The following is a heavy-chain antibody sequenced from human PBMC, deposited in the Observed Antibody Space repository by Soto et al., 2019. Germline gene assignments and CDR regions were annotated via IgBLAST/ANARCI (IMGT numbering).Heavy chain of an antibody. J-gene: IGHJ6*02. CDR3: AKDTKYYLGYYGMDV. D-gene: IGHD3-10*01. CDR1: GFTFSSYG. CDR2: ISYDGSNK. Sequence: GGSLRLSCAASGFTFSSYGMHWVRQAPGKGLEWVAVISYDGSNKYYADSVKGRFTISRDNSKNTLYLQMNSLRAEDTAVYYCAKDTKYYLGYYGMDVWGQGTTVTVSS. V-gene: IGHV3-30*18.